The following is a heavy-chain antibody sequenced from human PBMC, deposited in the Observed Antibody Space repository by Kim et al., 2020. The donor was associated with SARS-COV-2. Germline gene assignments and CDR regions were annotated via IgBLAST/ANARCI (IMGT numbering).Heavy chain of an antibody. CDR3: TRDNPTVADFDS. D-gene: IGHD4-17*01. V-gene: IGHV3-48*03. Sequence: GGSLRLSCATSGFTFGGYEMNWVRQAPGKGLEWVAYITSSGTRKEYADSVEGRFSIFRDNAKNSLFLQMNSLRAEDTAAYYCTRDNPTVADFDSWGQGT. J-gene: IGHJ4*02. CDR1: GFTFGGYE. CDR2: ITSSGTRK.